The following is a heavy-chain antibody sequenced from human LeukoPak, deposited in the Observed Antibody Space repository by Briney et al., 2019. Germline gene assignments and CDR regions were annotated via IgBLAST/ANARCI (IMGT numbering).Heavy chain of an antibody. V-gene: IGHV4-34*01. J-gene: IGHJ4*02. Sequence: SETLSLTCAVYGGSFRGYYWSWIRQPPGKGLEWIGEINHSGSTNYNPSLKSRVTISVDTSKNQFSLKLSSVTAADTAVYYCARGRGLVQLWLRWVAPFDYWGQGTLVTVSS. CDR3: ARGRGLVQLWLRWVAPFDY. CDR1: GGSFRGYY. CDR2: INHSGST. D-gene: IGHD5-18*01.